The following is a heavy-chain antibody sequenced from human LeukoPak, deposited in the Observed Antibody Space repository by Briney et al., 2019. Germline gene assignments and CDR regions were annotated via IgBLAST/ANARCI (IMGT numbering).Heavy chain of an antibody. CDR2: IIPIFGTA. V-gene: IGHV1-69*13. CDR3: ARDNGYNGPQHFDY. J-gene: IGHJ4*02. D-gene: IGHD5-24*01. CDR1: GGTFSSYA. Sequence: SVKVSCTASGGTFSSYAISWVRQAPGQGLEWMGGIIPIFGTANYAQKFQGRVTITADESTSTAYMELSSLRSEDTAVYYCARDNGYNGPQHFDYWGQGTLVTVSS.